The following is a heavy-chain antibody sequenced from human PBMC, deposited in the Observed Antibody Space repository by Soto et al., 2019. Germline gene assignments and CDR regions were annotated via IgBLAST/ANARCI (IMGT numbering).Heavy chain of an antibody. J-gene: IGHJ4*02. CDR2: ISYDASNK. CDR3: ARDPLGRYYGSGSYSFDY. CDR1: GFTFSSCA. D-gene: IGHD3-10*01. Sequence: QVQLVESGGGVVQPGRSLRLSCAASGFTFSSCAMHWVRQAPGKGLEWVAVISYDASNKYYADSVKGRFTISRDNSKNTLYLQMNSLRAADTAVYYCARDPLGRYYGSGSYSFDYWGQGTLVTVSS. V-gene: IGHV3-30-3*01.